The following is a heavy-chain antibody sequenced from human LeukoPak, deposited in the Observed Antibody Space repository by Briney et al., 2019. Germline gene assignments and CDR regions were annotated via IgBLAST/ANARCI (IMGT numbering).Heavy chain of an antibody. D-gene: IGHD6-6*01. CDR2: IYPRDSDT. J-gene: IGHJ4*02. V-gene: IGHV5-51*01. CDR3: ARPIGSSFDY. CDR1: GYIFTNYW. Sequence: GESLKISCKGSGYIFTNYWIGWVRQMPGKGLEWMGIIYPRDSDTRYSPSFQGHVTISADKSISTAYLQWSSLKASDSAMYYCARPIGSSFDYWGQGTLVTVSS.